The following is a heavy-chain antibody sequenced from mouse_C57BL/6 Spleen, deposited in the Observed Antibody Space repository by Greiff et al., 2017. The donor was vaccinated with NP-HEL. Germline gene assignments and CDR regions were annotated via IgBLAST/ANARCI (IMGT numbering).Heavy chain of an antibody. CDR3: ARAYYYGSSYVSDY. D-gene: IGHD1-1*01. CDR1: GYTFTSYW. Sequence: QVQLQQSGAELVRPGSSVKLSCKASGYTFTSYWMHWVKQRPIQGLEWIGNIDPSDSETHYNQKFKDKATLTVDKSSSTAYMQLSSLTSEDSAVYYCARAYYYGSSYVSDYWGQGTTLTVSS. V-gene: IGHV1-52*01. CDR2: IDPSDSET. J-gene: IGHJ2*01.